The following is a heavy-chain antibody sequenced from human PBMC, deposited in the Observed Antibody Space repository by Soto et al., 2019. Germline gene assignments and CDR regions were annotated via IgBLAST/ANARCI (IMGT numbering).Heavy chain of an antibody. D-gene: IGHD6-13*01. CDR3: ATTAAAAGTD. Sequence: SETLSLTCTVSGASISSGGYYWSWIRQHPGKGLEWIGYIYYSGSTYYNPALKSRVTISVDTSKTQFSLKLSSVTAEDTAVYYCATTAAAAGTDWGQGILVSVSS. CDR1: GASISSGGYY. CDR2: IYYSGST. V-gene: IGHV4-31*03. J-gene: IGHJ4*02.